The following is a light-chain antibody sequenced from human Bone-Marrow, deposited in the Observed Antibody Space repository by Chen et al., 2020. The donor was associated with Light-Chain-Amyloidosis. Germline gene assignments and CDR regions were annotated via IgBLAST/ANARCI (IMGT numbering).Light chain of an antibody. CDR1: QSVSSSY. CDR3: QQYGTSPPMYT. V-gene: IGKV3-20*01. CDR2: GAS. Sequence: EIVLTQSPGTLSLSPGDRATLSCRASQSVSSSYLAWYQQKPGQAPRLPIFGASSRATGIPDRFSGSGSGTDFTLTISRLEPEDFAVYYCQQYGTSPPMYTFGQGTKLYIK. J-gene: IGKJ2*01.